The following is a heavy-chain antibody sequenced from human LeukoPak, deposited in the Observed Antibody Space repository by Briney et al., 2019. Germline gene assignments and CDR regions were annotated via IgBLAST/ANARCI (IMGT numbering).Heavy chain of an antibody. CDR3: ARAKPPLWVRGVTEFDY. J-gene: IGHJ4*02. V-gene: IGHV1-2*02. CDR1: GYTFTGYY. Sequence: ASVKVSCKASGYTFTGYYIHWVRQAPGQGLEWMGFLNCNTGGTNYAQKFQGRVTMTRDTSISTAYMELSRLTSDDTAMFYCARAKPPLWVRGVTEFDYWGQGTLVTVSS. CDR2: LNCNTGGT. D-gene: IGHD3-10*01.